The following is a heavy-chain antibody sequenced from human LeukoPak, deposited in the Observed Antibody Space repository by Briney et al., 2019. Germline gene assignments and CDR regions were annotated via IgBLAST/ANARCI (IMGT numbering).Heavy chain of an antibody. CDR1: GGSISSYY. CDR2: IYTSGST. J-gene: IGHJ4*02. Sequence: SETLSLTCTVSGGSISSYYWSWIRQPAGKGLEWIGRIYTSGSTNYNPSLKSRVTISVDTSKNQFSLKLSSVTAADTAVYYCARESRDGYNDYYFDYWGQGTLVTVSS. D-gene: IGHD5-24*01. V-gene: IGHV4-4*07. CDR3: ARESRDGYNDYYFDY.